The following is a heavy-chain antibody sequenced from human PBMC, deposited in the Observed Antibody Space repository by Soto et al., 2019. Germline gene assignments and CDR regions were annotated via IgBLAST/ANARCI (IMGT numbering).Heavy chain of an antibody. CDR3: ASDLGPPNWFVS. J-gene: IGHJ5*01. D-gene: IGHD2-8*01. CDR2: ISGYNGNT. V-gene: IGHV1-18*01. Sequence: QVQLVQSGAEMKQPGASVKVSCKTSGYAFSGYRLSWVRQGPGQGLEWMGWISGYNGNTDDAQKCQGRVTTTTDTSTSTAYMELRSLRSDDTAVYYCASDLGPPNWFVSWGQGTLVTVSS. CDR1: GYAFSGYR.